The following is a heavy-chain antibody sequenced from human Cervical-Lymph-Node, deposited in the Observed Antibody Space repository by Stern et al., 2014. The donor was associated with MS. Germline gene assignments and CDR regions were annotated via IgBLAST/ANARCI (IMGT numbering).Heavy chain of an antibody. Sequence: QITLKESGPTLVKPTQTLALTCTFSGFSLSTSGVGVGWLGQPPGKALEWLAVIFWDDDKRYSPSLKSRLTIIKDTSKNQVVLMMTNMDPGDTATYYCAHRSTRYTWNYVLFDYWGQGTLVTVSS. J-gene: IGHJ4*02. CDR2: IFWDDDK. D-gene: IGHD1-7*01. V-gene: IGHV2-5*02. CDR1: GFSLSTSGVG. CDR3: AHRSTRYTWNYVLFDY.